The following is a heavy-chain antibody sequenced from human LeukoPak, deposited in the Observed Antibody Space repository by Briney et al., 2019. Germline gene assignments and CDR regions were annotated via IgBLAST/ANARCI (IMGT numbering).Heavy chain of an antibody. CDR1: GFIFSNYA. V-gene: IGHV3-30-3*01. D-gene: IGHD1-26*01. J-gene: IGHJ2*01. Sequence: PGRSLRLSCAASGFIFSNYAMNWVRQAPGKGLEWVAIISYDGSNIYYADSVRGRFTISRDNSRNTLYLQMNSLSVEDTAVYYCAKASSGSHRYFDLWGRGTLVTVSS. CDR3: AKASSGSHRYFDL. CDR2: ISYDGSNI.